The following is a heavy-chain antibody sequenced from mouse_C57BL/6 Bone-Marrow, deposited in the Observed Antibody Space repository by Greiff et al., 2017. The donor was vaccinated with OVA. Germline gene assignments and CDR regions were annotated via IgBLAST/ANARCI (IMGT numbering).Heavy chain of an antibody. J-gene: IGHJ4*01. CDR2: ISNLAYSI. CDR3: ARQRLLYYYAIDY. CDR1: GFTFSDSG. V-gene: IGHV5-15*04. Sequence: EVKLEESGGGLVQPGGSLKLSCAASGFTFSDSGMAWVRQAPRKGPEWVAFISNLAYSIYYADTVTGRFTISREHAKNTLYQEMSSLRSEDTAMYYCARQRLLYYYAIDYWGQGTSVTVSS. D-gene: IGHD6-1*01.